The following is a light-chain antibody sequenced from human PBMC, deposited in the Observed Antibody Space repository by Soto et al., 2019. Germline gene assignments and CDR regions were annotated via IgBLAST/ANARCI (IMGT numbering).Light chain of an antibody. V-gene: IGKV3-20*01. Sequence: EMVLTQSPGTLSLSPGERATLSCRASQSVSSSYLDWYHQKPGQAPRLLIYGASSRATGIPNRFSGSGYGTHFTLPISKLEPGDFSVYDCPPYGSPPPIFTLGSGTKVDIK. CDR3: PPYGSPPPIFT. CDR1: QSVSSSY. CDR2: GAS. J-gene: IGKJ3*01.